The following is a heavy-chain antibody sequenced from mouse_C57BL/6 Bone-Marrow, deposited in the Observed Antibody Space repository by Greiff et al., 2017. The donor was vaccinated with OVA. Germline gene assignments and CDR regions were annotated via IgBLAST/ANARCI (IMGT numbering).Heavy chain of an antibody. D-gene: IGHD1-1*01. CDR2: ILPGSGST. CDR1: GYTFTSYG. Sequence: QVHVKQSGAELARPGASVKLSCKASGYTFTSYGISWVKQRTGQGLEWIGEILPGSGSTNYNEKFKGKATFTADTSSNTAYMQLSSLTTEDSAIYYCARWRLRYYFDYWGQGTTLTVSS. CDR3: ARWRLRYYFDY. V-gene: IGHV1-81*01. J-gene: IGHJ2*01.